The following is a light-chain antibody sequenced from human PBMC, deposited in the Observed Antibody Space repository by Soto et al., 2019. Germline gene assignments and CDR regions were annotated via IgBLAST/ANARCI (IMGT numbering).Light chain of an antibody. CDR3: QPDYSSWT. J-gene: IGKJ1*01. CDR2: GAS. V-gene: IGKV3-20*01. Sequence: ELVLTQSPGTLSLSPGEIATLSCRASQSIASTFLAWYQHKPGQAPRVLIYGASRRDTGIPSRFSGSGSWTDFTLTISRLEPEDVAVYYCQPDYSSWTFGQGTKVEVK. CDR1: QSIASTF.